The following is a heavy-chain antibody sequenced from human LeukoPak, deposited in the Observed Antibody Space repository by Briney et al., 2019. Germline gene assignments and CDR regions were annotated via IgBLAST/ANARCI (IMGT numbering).Heavy chain of an antibody. V-gene: IGHV4-34*01. J-gene: IGHJ4*02. D-gene: IGHD5-18*01. CDR2: INHSGST. Sequence: SETLSLTCAVYGGSFSGYYWSWIRQPPGKGLEWIGEINHSGSTNYNPSLKSRVTISVDTSKNQFSLKLSSVTAADTAVYYCARGRRVRGHRYVDTAIRFDYWGQGTLVTVSS. CDR3: ARGRRVRGHRYVDTAIRFDY. CDR1: GGSFSGYY.